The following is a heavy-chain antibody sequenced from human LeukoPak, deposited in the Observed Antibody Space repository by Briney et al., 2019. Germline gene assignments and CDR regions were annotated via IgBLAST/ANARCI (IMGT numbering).Heavy chain of an antibody. CDR1: GYSFTSYW. Sequence: GESLKISCKGSGYSFTSYWISWVRQMTGKGLEWMGRIDPSDSYTNYSPSFQGHVTISADKAISTAYLQWSSLKASDTAMYYCAATGSSGWGQWGQGTLVTVSS. V-gene: IGHV5-10-1*01. D-gene: IGHD6-19*01. J-gene: IGHJ4*02. CDR2: IDPSDSYT. CDR3: AATGSSGWGQ.